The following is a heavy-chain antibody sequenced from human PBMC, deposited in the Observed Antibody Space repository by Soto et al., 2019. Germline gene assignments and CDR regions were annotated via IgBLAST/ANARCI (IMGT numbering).Heavy chain of an antibody. CDR2: INQRGST. CDR1: GGSFSGYY. CDR3: ARGPSYSGSYFDY. D-gene: IGHD1-26*01. J-gene: IGHJ4*02. V-gene: IGHV4-34*01. Sequence: SETLSLTCAVYGGSFSGYYWSWIRQPPGKGLEWIGEINQRGSTNYNPSLKSRVTISVDTSKNQFSLKLSSLTAADTAVYYCARGPSYSGSYFDYGGQGTLVTVSS.